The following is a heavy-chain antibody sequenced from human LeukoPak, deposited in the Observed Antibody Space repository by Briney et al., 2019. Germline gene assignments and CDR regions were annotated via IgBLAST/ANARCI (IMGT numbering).Heavy chain of an antibody. Sequence: GGSLKISCKGSGYSFTSYWIGWVRQMPGKGLEGMGIIYPGDSDTRYSPSFQGQVTISADKSISTAYLQWSSLKASDTAMYYCARSDQDIVATILFDYWGQGTLVTVSS. D-gene: IGHD5-12*01. V-gene: IGHV5-51*01. J-gene: IGHJ4*02. CDR3: ARSDQDIVATILFDY. CDR2: IYPGDSDT. CDR1: GYSFTSYW.